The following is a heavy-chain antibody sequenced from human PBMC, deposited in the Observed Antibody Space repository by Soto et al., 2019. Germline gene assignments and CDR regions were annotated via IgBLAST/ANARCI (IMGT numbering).Heavy chain of an antibody. CDR1: GFTFSNAW. V-gene: IGHV3-15*07. CDR2: IKSKTDGGTT. Sequence: GGSLRLSCAASGFTFSNAWMNWVRQAPGKGLEWVGRIKSKTDGGTTDYAAPVKGRFTISRDDSKNTLYLQMNSLKTEDTAVYYCTTDATLYYDFWSGYYRHYGMDVWGQGTTVTVSS. D-gene: IGHD3-3*01. CDR3: TTDATLYYDFWSGYYRHYGMDV. J-gene: IGHJ6*02.